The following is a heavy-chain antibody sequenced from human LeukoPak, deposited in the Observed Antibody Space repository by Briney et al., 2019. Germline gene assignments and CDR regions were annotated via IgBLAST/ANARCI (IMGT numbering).Heavy chain of an antibody. CDR2: IYFSGST. V-gene: IGHV4-59*08. CDR3: ASTGYCIGGSCYSNYFDH. CDR1: GVSITSFY. J-gene: IGHJ4*02. D-gene: IGHD2-15*01. Sequence: PSETLSLTYTVSGVSITSFYWSWIRQPPGKGLEWIGYIYFSGSTNYNPSLKSRVTVSLDTTKNQVSLKLSSVSAADTAVYYCASTGYCIGGSCYSNYFDHWGQGTLATVSS.